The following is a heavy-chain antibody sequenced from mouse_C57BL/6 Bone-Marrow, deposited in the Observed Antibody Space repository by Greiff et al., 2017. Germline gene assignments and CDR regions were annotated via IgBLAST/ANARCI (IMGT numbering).Heavy chain of an antibody. J-gene: IGHJ4*01. Sequence: EVKVEESGGGLVQPGGSLSLSCAASGFTFTDYYMSWVRQPPGKALEWLGFIRNKANGYTTEYSASVKGRFTISRDNSQSILYLQMNALRAEDSATYYCARSSITTECYAMDYWGQGTSVTVSS. D-gene: IGHD1-1*01. CDR3: ARSSITTECYAMDY. CDR1: GFTFTDYY. V-gene: IGHV7-3*01. CDR2: IRNKANGYTT.